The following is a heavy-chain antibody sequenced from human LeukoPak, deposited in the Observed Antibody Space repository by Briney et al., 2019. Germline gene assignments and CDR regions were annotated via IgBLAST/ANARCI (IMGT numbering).Heavy chain of an antibody. CDR1: GFTFSSYA. D-gene: IGHD3-22*01. CDR3: ARTDYDSSGYVGRFDGMDV. CDR2: ISYDGSNK. V-gene: IGHV3-30-3*01. J-gene: IGHJ6*02. Sequence: SGGSLRLSCAASGFTFSSYAMHWVRQAPGKGLEWVAVISYDGSNKYYADSVKGRFTISRDNSKNTLYLQMNSLRAEDTAVYYCARTDYDSSGYVGRFDGMDVWGQGTTVTVSS.